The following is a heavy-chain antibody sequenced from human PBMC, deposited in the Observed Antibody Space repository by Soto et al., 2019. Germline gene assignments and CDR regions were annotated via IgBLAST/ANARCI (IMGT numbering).Heavy chain of an antibody. Sequence: PSETLSLTCAVYGGSFCGYYRSWIRQPPGKGLEWIGEINHSGSTNYNPSLKSRVTISVDTSKNQFSLKLSSVTAADTAVYYCARVNSSSSFLDYWGQGTLVTVSS. V-gene: IGHV4-34*01. J-gene: IGHJ4*02. CDR1: GGSFCGYY. CDR3: ARVNSSSSFLDY. D-gene: IGHD6-6*01. CDR2: INHSGST.